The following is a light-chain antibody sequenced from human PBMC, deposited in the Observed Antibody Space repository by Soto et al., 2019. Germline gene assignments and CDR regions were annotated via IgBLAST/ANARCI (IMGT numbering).Light chain of an antibody. Sequence: DIVMTQSPDSLAVSLGQRATINCKSSQRVVYSSHNKNYLARYQQKTGQPPKQLTDRASSRESSVPDRFSRSGSGTDFTLTIGSHEDEDVAVYYYQQYYSTPLTFRQGTKVQIK. CDR3: QQYYSTPLT. CDR1: QRVVYSSHNKNY. J-gene: IGKJ1*01. CDR2: RAS. V-gene: IGKV4-1*01.